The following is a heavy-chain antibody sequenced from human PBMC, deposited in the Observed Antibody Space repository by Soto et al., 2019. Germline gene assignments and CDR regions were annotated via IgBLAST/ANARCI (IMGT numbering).Heavy chain of an antibody. CDR1: GYTLSDYS. J-gene: IGHJ3*02. V-gene: IGHV3-48*02. D-gene: IGHD3-9*01. Sequence: QRLSCAASGYTLSDYSMNWVRQAPGKGLEWVSYFGTSRKYIFYADSVRGRFTISRDDAKNSVYLQLNSLRDEDTAVYYCVRDRDWAFDIWGQGTLVTVSS. CDR3: VRDRDWAFDI. CDR2: FGTSRKYI.